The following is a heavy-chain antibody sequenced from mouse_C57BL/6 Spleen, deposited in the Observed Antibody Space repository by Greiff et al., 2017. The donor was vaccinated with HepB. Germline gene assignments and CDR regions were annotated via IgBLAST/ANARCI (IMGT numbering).Heavy chain of an antibody. Sequence: QVQLKQPGAELVKPGASVKVSCKASGYTFTSYWMHWVKQRPGQGLEWIGRIHPSDSDTNYNQKFKGKATLTVDKSSSTAYMQLSSLTSEDSAVYYCANNPPEAWFAYWGQGTLVTVSA. V-gene: IGHV1-74*01. CDR1: GYTFTSYW. CDR3: ANNPPEAWFAY. CDR2: IHPSDSDT. J-gene: IGHJ3*01.